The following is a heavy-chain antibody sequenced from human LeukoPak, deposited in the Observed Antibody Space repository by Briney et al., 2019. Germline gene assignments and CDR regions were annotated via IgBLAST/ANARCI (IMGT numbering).Heavy chain of an antibody. CDR2: IYTSGST. CDR1: GGSISSYY. Sequence: PSETLSLTCTVSGGSISSYYWSWMRQPPGKGLEWIGTIYTSGSTNYNPSLRGRVTMSVDTSKNQSSLKLSSVTAADTAVYFCARFMYSTSCFDYWGQGTLVTVSS. J-gene: IGHJ4*02. CDR3: ARFMYSTSCFDY. D-gene: IGHD6-13*01. V-gene: IGHV4-4*09.